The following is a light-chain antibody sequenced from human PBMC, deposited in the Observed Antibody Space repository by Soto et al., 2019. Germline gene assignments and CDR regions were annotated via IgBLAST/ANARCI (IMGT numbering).Light chain of an antibody. CDR2: EVS. CDR1: SSDVGGYNY. J-gene: IGLJ1*01. V-gene: IGLV2-14*01. CDR3: SSYTSSSTLV. Sequence: QSALTQPASVSGSPGQSITISCTGTSSDVGGYNYVSWYQQHPGKAPKLMIYEVSNRPSGVSNRFSGSKSGNTASLTISGLQAEDEADYYCSSYTSSSTLVFGTGTKVTAL.